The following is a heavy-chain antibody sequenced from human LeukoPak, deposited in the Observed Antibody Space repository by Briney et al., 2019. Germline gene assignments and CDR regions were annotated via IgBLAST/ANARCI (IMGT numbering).Heavy chain of an antibody. D-gene: IGHD3-16*01. CDR3: ARGLGGYYDAFDI. J-gene: IGHJ3*02. CDR2: INHSGST. CDR1: GVSFSGYY. V-gene: IGHV4-34*01. Sequence: SETLSLTCAASGVSFSGYYWSWIRQPPGKGLEWIWEINHSGSTNNNPSLKSRVTISVDTSKSQFSLKLSSVTAADTAVYYCARGLGGYYDAFDIWGQRTMVTVSS.